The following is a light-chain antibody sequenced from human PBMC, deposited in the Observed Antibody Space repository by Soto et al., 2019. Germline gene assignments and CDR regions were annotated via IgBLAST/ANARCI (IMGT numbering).Light chain of an antibody. CDR1: QSISSTY. J-gene: IGKJ5*01. CDR2: GAS. V-gene: IGKV3-15*01. CDR3: QQYHKWPPIT. Sequence: EIVLTQSPGTLSLSPGERATLSCRASQSISSTYLTWYHQRPGQAPRLLIYGASTRATGVTARFRGGGSGTEFTLTISSLQSEDSAVYYCQQYHKWPPITFGQGTRLEIK.